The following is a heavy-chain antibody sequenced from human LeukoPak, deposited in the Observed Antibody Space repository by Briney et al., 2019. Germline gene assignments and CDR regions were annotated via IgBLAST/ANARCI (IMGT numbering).Heavy chain of an antibody. V-gene: IGHV4-59*11. CDR1: GGSISSHY. CDR2: IYYSGST. D-gene: IGHD2-15*01. Sequence: SETLSLTCTVSGGSISSHYWSWIRQPPRKGLEWIGYIYYSGSTNYNPSLKSRVTISVDTSKNQFSLKLSSVTAADTAVYYCARRYCSGGSCQEYYFDYWGQGTLVTVSS. CDR3: ARRYCSGGSCQEYYFDY. J-gene: IGHJ4*02.